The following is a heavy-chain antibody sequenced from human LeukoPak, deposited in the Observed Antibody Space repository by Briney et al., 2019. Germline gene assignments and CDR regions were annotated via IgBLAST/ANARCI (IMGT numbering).Heavy chain of an antibody. CDR1: VGTFISYA. V-gene: IGHV1-69*13. CDR3: ARALDYGDYAYYYYGMDV. CDR2: IIPIFGTA. D-gene: IGHD4-17*01. J-gene: IGHJ6*04. Sequence: GSSVTVSCKASVGTFISYAISWVRQARGQGLEWMGGIIPIFGTANYAQKFQGRVTITADESTSTAYMELSSLRSEDTAVYYCARALDYGDYAYYYYGMDVWGKGTTVTVSS.